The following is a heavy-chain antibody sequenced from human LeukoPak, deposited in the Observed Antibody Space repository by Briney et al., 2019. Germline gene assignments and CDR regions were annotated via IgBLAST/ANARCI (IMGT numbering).Heavy chain of an antibody. D-gene: IGHD2-2*02. CDR3: ARGSLGYCSSTSCYSSDY. CDR2: IYTSRST. J-gene: IGHJ4*02. V-gene: IGHV4-61*02. Sequence: PSQTLSLTCTVSGGSISSGSYYWSWIRQPAGKGLDWIGRIYTSRSTNYNPSLKRRVTISVDTSKNQFSLKLSSVTAADTAVYYCARGSLGYCSSTSCYSSDYWGQGTLVTVSS. CDR1: GGSISSGSYY.